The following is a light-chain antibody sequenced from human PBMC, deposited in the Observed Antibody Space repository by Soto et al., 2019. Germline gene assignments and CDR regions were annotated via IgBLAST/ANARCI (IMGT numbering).Light chain of an antibody. Sequence: DIQMTQSPTTLSACVGGRVTITCRASQSVGTWVAWYQQKPGKAPKLLIYGASNLESGVPSRFSGCGSGTEFTLTITTLHPDDFATYFCQQYNRNTCSFGPGTKVDI. CDR1: QSVGTW. CDR3: QQYNRNTCS. J-gene: IGKJ1*01. CDR2: GAS. V-gene: IGKV1-5*01.